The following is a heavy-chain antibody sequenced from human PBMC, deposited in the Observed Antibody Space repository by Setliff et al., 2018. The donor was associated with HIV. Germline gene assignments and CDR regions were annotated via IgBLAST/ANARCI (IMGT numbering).Heavy chain of an antibody. J-gene: IGHJ3*02. CDR2: INTNTGNP. CDR3: AREGGGNAAGGAFDI. CDR1: GYTFTSYA. Sequence: ASVKVSCKASGYTFTSYAMNWVRQAPGQGLEWIGWINTNTGNPTYAQGFTGRFAFSLDTSVSTAYLQIRSLHAEDTAVYYCAREGGGNAAGGAFDIWGQGTMVTVSS. V-gene: IGHV7-4-1*02. D-gene: IGHD2-15*01.